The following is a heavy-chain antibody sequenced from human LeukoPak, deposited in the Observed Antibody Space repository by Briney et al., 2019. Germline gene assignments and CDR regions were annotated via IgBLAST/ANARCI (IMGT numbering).Heavy chain of an antibody. CDR3: ARRFGDLSSYYMDV. J-gene: IGHJ6*03. CDR1: GFTFSSYA. Sequence: GGSLRLSCAASGFTFSSYAMSWVRQAPGKGLEWVSVISNSGGSTDYADSVKGRFTISRDNAKNSLYLQMNSLRAEDTALYYCARRFGDLSSYYMDVWGKGTTVTVSS. CDR2: ISNSGGST. D-gene: IGHD3-16*02. V-gene: IGHV3-23*01.